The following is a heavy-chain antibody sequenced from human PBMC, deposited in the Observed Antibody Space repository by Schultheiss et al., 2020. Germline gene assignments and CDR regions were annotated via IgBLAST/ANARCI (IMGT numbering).Heavy chain of an antibody. V-gene: IGHV4-59*01. J-gene: IGHJ4*02. CDR3: ARDGNDWLSHSPWNPYYFDY. CDR1: GGSISSYY. D-gene: IGHD3-9*01. Sequence: LSLTCTVSGGSISSYYWSWIRQPPGKGLEWIGCIYDSGSTIYNPSLKSRVTMSVDTSKNQFSLKLSSVTAADTAVYYCARDGNDWLSHSPWNPYYFDYWGQGTLVTVSS. CDR2: IYDSGST.